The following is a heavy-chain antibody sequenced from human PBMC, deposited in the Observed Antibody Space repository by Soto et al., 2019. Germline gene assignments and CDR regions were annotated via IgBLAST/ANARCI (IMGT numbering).Heavy chain of an antibody. CDR2: IWYDGSNK. CDR1: GFTFSSYG. CDR3: ARDSEEYCSGGSCYGMDV. V-gene: IGHV3-33*01. Sequence: ESGGGVVQPGRSLRLSCAASGFTFSSYGMHWVRQAPGKGLEWVAVIWYDGSNKYYADSVKGRFTISRDNSKNTLYLQMNSLRAEDTAVYYCARDSEEYCSGGSCYGMDVWGQGTTVTVSS. D-gene: IGHD2-15*01. J-gene: IGHJ6*02.